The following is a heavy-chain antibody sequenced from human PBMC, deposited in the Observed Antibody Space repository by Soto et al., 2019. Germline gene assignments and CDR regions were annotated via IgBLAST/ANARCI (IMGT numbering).Heavy chain of an antibody. CDR3: ATAGSRSGGSFDALEI. CDR2: IIPIFGTA. D-gene: IGHD2-15*01. CDR1: GGTFSSYA. V-gene: IGHV1-69*13. Sequence: SVKVSCKASGGTFSSYAISWVRQAPGQGLEWMGGIIPIFGTANYAQKFQGRVTITADESTSTAYMELSSLRSEDTAVYYCATAGSRSGGSFDALEIWGQGKIVT. J-gene: IGHJ3*02.